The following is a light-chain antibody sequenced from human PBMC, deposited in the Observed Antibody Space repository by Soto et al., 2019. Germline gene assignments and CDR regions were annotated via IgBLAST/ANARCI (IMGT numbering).Light chain of an antibody. V-gene: IGLV1-51*02. CDR1: ISNIGNNS. CDR3: GTWDSSRPWV. CDR2: ENN. J-gene: IGLJ3*02. Sequence: QSVLTQPPSVSAAPGQKVTISCYGSISNIGNNSVSWYQQFPGTAPTLLIYENNKRPSGIPDRFSGSKSGTSATLGITVLLTGDEADYYCGTWDSSRPWVFGGGTKPTVL.